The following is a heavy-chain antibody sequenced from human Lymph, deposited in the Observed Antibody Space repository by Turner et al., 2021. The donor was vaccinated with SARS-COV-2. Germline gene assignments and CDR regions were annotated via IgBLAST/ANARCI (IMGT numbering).Heavy chain of an antibody. CDR1: GFTFSTYS. Sequence: EVPLVESGGGLVKPGGSLRLYCAASGFTFSTYSMNWVRQAPGKGLECISASSSSSSYIYYADSVKGRFTISRDDAKNSLYLQMNSLRAEDTAVYFCARDIPTTADYFDYWGQGTLVTVSS. CDR2: SSSSSSYI. CDR3: ARDIPTTADYFDY. V-gene: IGHV3-21*01. D-gene: IGHD2-21*01. J-gene: IGHJ4*02.